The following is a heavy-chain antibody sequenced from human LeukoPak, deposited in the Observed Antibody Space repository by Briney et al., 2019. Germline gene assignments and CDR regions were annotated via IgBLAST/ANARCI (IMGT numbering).Heavy chain of an antibody. CDR3: AKALTTVTTSFDY. D-gene: IGHD4-17*01. J-gene: IGHJ4*02. Sequence: GGPLRLSCAASGFTFSSYAMGWVRQAPGKGLEWVSAISGSGGSTYYADSVKGRFTISRDNSKNTLYLQMNSLRAEDAAVYYCAKALTTVTTSFDYWGQGTLVTVSS. V-gene: IGHV3-23*01. CDR1: GFTFSSYA. CDR2: ISGSGGST.